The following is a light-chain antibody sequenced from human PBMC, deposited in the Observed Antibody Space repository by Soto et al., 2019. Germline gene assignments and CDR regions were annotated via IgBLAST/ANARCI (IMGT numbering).Light chain of an antibody. CDR3: GTWDSSLSAGPVV. CDR1: SSNIGNNY. Sequence: QSVLTQPPSVSAAPGQKVTISCSGSSSNIGNNYVSWYQQFPGTAPKLLIYDNDKRPSGIPDRFSGSKSGTSATLGITGLQTGDEADYYCGTWDSSLSAGPVVFGGGTKLTVL. J-gene: IGLJ2*01. V-gene: IGLV1-51*01. CDR2: DND.